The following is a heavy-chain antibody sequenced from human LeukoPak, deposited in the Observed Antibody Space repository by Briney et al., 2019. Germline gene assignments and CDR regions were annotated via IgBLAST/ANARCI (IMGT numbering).Heavy chain of an antibody. CDR1: GFTFSSYG. J-gene: IGHJ4*02. V-gene: IGHV3-30*03. CDR3: ASTIATRYFDY. CDR2: ISYDGSNK. Sequence: GSLRLSCAASGFTFSSYGMHWVRQAPGKGLEWVAVISYDGSNKYYADSVKGRFTISRDNSKNTLYLQMNSLRAEDTAVYYCASTIATRYFDYWGQGTLVTVSS. D-gene: IGHD6-6*01.